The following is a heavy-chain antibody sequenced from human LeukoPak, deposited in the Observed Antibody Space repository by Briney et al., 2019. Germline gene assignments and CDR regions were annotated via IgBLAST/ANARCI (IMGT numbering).Heavy chain of an antibody. D-gene: IGHD3-22*01. CDR1: GGSISSSSYY. CDR2: IYYSGST. CDR3: ARHVRYDSSGYCFDY. J-gene: IGHJ4*02. Sequence: MPSETLSLTCTVSGGSISSSSYYWGWIRQPPGKGLEWIGSIYYSGSTYYNPSLKSRVTISVDTSKNQFSLKLSSVTAADTAVYYCARHVRYDSSGYCFDYWGQGTLVTVSS. V-gene: IGHV4-39*01.